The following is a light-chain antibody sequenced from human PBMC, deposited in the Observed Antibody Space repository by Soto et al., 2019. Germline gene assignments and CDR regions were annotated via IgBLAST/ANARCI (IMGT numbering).Light chain of an antibody. J-gene: IGKJ1*01. V-gene: IGKV1-39*01. Sequence: DIHMTQSPSSLSASLRDTVTITSRASQNIGSYLNWYQQKPGKAPTLLIYAASTLQSGVPSRFSGSGSGTDFNLTISSLNPEDFATYFCQQGYRIFQTFGQGTKVDI. CDR3: QQGYRIFQT. CDR1: QNIGSY. CDR2: AAS.